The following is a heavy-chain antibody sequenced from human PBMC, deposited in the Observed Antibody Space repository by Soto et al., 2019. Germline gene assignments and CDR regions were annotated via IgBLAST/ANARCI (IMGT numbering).Heavy chain of an antibody. CDR2: IIPIFGTA. CDR1: GGTFSSYA. CDR3: GRYCRGGSRSRRSGNWFDT. V-gene: IGHV1-69*06. D-gene: IGHD2-15*01. J-gene: IGHJ5*02. Sequence: ASVKVSCKASGGTFSSYAISWVRQAPGQGLEWMGGIIPIFGTANYAQKFQGRVTITADKSTSTAYMELSSLRSEDTAVYYCGRYCRGGSRSRRSGNWFDTWGQGTLVTVSS.